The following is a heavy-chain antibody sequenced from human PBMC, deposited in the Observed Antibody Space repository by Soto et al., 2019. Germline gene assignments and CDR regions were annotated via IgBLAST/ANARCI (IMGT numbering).Heavy chain of an antibody. CDR1: GYTFSSYA. CDR3: ASAVGQFDP. V-gene: IGHV1-3*01. CDR2: INAANGNV. Sequence: QVQLVQSGAEVKKPGASVKVSCKASGYTFSSYALHWVRQAPGQRLEWMGWINAANGNVKYSQKFQGRVTITRDTSASTAYMELSSRRSEDTAEYYCASAVGQFDPGGQGTLVTVSS. D-gene: IGHD6-19*01. J-gene: IGHJ5*02.